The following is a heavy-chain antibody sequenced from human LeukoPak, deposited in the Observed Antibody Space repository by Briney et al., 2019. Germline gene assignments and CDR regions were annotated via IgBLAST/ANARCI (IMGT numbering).Heavy chain of an antibody. Sequence: ASVKVSCKSSGYTFTSYGISWVRQPPGQGLEWMGCISAYNGNTNYAQKLQGRVTMTTDTSTSTAYMELRSLRSDDTAVYYCARVCGGYSSSWYVCPADDFDYWGQGTLVTVSS. D-gene: IGHD6-13*01. J-gene: IGHJ4*02. CDR2: ISAYNGNT. CDR1: GYTFTSYG. CDR3: ARVCGGYSSSWYVCPADDFDY. V-gene: IGHV1-18*01.